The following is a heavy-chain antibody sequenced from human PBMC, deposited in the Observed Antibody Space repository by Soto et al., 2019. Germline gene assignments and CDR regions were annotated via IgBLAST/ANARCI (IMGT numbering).Heavy chain of an antibody. D-gene: IGHD3-10*01. CDR1: GGTFSSYA. V-gene: IGHV1-69*12. CDR3: ASRGVSSSSYHYGMDV. Sequence: QVQLVQSGAEVKKPGSSVKVSCKASGGTFSSYAISWVRQAPGQGLEWMGGIIPIFGTANYAQKFQGRVTIIADESTSXAYMELSSLTSDDTAVYYCASRGVSSSSYHYGMDVWGQGTTITVSS. J-gene: IGHJ6*02. CDR2: IIPIFGTA.